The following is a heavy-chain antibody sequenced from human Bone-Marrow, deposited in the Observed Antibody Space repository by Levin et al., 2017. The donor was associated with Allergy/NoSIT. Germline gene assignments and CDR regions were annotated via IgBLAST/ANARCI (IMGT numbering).Heavy chain of an antibody. CDR1: GITFSNAW. CDR3: TTYSSRWYYFDY. J-gene: IGHJ4*02. CDR2: IKNKADGATT. V-gene: IGHV3-15*01. D-gene: IGHD6-13*01. Sequence: GGSLRLSCAASGITFSNAWMSWARQAPGKGLEWVGRIKNKADGATTEYAAPVKGRFTISRDDSKNTLYLQMNSLKTEDTAVYFCTTYSSRWYYFDYWGQGTLVPVSS.